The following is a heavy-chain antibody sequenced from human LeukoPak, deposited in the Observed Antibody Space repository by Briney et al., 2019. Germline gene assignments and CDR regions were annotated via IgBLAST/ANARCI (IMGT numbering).Heavy chain of an antibody. Sequence: TSETLSLTCTVSGGSISSSSYYWGWIRQPPGKGLEWIGSIYYSGSTYYNPSLKSRVTISVDTSKNQFSLKLSSVTAADTAVYYCARHDCSSTSCYTRRKNYFDYWGRGTLVTVSS. CDR3: ARHDCSSTSCYTRRKNYFDY. D-gene: IGHD2-2*02. J-gene: IGHJ4*02. V-gene: IGHV4-39*01. CDR2: IYYSGST. CDR1: GGSISSSSYY.